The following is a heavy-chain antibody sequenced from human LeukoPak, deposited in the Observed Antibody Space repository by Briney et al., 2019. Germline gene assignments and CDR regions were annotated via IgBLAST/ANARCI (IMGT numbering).Heavy chain of an antibody. Sequence: GESLKISCKGSGYSFSNYWIGWVRQMPGKGLEWMRIIYPGDSDTRYSPSFQGQVTISADKSISTVYLQWSSLKASDTAMYYCARPREVMVFAPDYWGQGTLVTVSS. V-gene: IGHV5-51*01. CDR3: ARPREVMVFAPDY. J-gene: IGHJ4*02. CDR2: IYPGDSDT. D-gene: IGHD2-8*01. CDR1: GYSFSNYW.